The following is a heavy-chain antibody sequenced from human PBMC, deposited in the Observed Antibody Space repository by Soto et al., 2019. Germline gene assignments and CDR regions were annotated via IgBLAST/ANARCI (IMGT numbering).Heavy chain of an antibody. CDR1: GFTFSSYG. V-gene: IGHV3-33*01. D-gene: IGHD3-16*01. J-gene: IGHJ6*03. Sequence: GGSLRLSCTASGFTFSSYGMHWVRQAPGKGLEWVAVIWYDGSNKYYADSVKGRFTISRDNSKNTLYLQMNSLRAEDTAVYYCARDRTVTLYYYYYYYMDVWGKGTTVTVSS. CDR3: ARDRTVTLYYYYYYYMDV. CDR2: IWYDGSNK.